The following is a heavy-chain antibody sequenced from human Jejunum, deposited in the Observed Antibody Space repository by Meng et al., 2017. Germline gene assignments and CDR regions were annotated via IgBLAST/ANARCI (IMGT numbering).Heavy chain of an antibody. CDR2: IYHTGST. CDR1: GGSSSDSNW. V-gene: IGHV4-4*02. D-gene: IGHD5-12*01. CDR3: ARDLLGPAIAASGYFDP. Sequence: QVQLQGSGPGVGKPSGTLSLTCGVSGGSSSDSNWWSWVRQPPGKGLEWIGEIYHTGSTNYNPSLKSRVTMSLDKSKNQFFLDLTSVTAADTAVYYCARDLLGPAIAASGYFDPWGQGTLVTVSS. J-gene: IGHJ5*02.